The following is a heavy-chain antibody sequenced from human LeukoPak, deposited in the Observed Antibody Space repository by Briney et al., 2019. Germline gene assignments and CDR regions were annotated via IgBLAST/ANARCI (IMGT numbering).Heavy chain of an antibody. CDR1: GYTFTSYY. J-gene: IGHJ5*02. CDR3: ARSLGGTAARLGWFGP. V-gene: IGHV1-46*01. D-gene: IGHD6-6*01. CDR2: TNPSGGST. Sequence: ASVKVSCMASGYTFTSYYMHWVRQAPGQGLEWMGITNPSGGSTSYAQKFQGRVTMGRETSTSTVYMELSSLRSEDTAVYYCARSLGGTAARLGWFGPWGQGTRVTVSS.